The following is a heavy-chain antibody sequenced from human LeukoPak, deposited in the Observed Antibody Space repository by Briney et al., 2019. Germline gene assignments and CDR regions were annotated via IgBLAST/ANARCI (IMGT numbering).Heavy chain of an antibody. CDR2: IKKDGSEK. Sequence: PGGSLRLSCAASAFTFSSYWMSWVRQAPGKGLEWVANIKKDGSEKKYVDSVKGRFTISRDNAKNSLYLQMNSLRAEDTALYYCAKDMVRGVITRPGGYWGQGTLVTVSS. CDR3: AKDMVRGVITRPGGY. V-gene: IGHV3-7*03. J-gene: IGHJ4*02. CDR1: AFTFSSYW. D-gene: IGHD3-10*01.